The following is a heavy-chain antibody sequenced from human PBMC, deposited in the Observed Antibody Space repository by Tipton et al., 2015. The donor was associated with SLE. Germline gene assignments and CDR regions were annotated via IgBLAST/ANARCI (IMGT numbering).Heavy chain of an antibody. D-gene: IGHD1-1*01. CDR2: INRDGTEE. Sequence: GSLRLSCEASGFIFSTFWMSWVRQAPGKGLEWVANINRDGTEEHYVDSVKGRFTISRDNAKNSLFLQMNSLRAEDTAVYYCAKDRTGSHYGLDVWGHGTTVIVSS. CDR3: AKDRTGSHYGLDV. J-gene: IGHJ6*02. V-gene: IGHV3-7*01. CDR1: GFIFSTFW.